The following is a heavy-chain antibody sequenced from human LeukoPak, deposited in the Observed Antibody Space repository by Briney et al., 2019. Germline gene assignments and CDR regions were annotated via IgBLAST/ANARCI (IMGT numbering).Heavy chain of an antibody. CDR2: IYYSGST. J-gene: IGHJ4*02. CDR1: GVSISSYY. Sequence: SETLSLTCTVSGVSISSYYWTWIRQPPGEGLEWIGYIYYSGSTNYNPSLKSRVTISVDTSKNQFSLKLSSVTAADTAVYYCARGGPHELDYWGQGTLVTVSS. CDR3: ARGGPHELDY. V-gene: IGHV4-59*01.